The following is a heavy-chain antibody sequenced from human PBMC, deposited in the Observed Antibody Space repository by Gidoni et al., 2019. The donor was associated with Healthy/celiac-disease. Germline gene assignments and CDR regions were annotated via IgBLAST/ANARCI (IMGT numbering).Heavy chain of an antibody. D-gene: IGHD6-25*01. Sequence: EVQLVESGGGLVQRGGSLTLSCAASGFSFSGSAMHWVRQASGKGLEWVGRIRSKPNKYATAYAESVKGRFTISRDDSKNTAYLQMNSLKTEDTAVYYCTAQAVSGAFDIWGRGTMVTVSS. CDR1: GFSFSGSA. V-gene: IGHV3-73*01. CDR3: TAQAVSGAFDI. CDR2: IRSKPNKYAT. J-gene: IGHJ3*02.